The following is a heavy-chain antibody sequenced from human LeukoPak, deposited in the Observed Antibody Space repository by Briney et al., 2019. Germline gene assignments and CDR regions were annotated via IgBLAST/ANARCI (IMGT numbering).Heavy chain of an antibody. Sequence: GGSLRLSCAASGFTFYNFPMSWVRQAPGKGLEYVSGISSSGDRTYYAYSVKGRFTISRDNSKNTLYLQMGSLRAEDMAVCYCARTHSQGYNYGMDVWGQGTTVTVSS. CDR2: ISSSGDRT. CDR3: ARTHSQGYNYGMDV. J-gene: IGHJ6*02. D-gene: IGHD4-11*01. CDR1: GFTFYNFP. V-gene: IGHV3-64*01.